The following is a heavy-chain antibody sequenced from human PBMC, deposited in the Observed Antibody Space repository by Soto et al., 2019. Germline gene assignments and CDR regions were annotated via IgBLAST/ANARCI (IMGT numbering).Heavy chain of an antibody. J-gene: IGHJ4*02. D-gene: IGHD2-2*01. CDR3: ARDPGGHYCTSTSCLFFFAH. CDR1: GFTFSNHA. CDR2: ISDSGST. V-gene: IGHV3-23*01. Sequence: EVQLLESGGALVQPGGSLRLSCAASGFTFSNHAMNWVRQAPGKGLEWVSTISDSGSTYYADSVKGRFTISRDNSKNTLYLQMNSLRAEDTALYYCARDPGGHYCTSTSCLFFFAHGGQGPLVIVS.